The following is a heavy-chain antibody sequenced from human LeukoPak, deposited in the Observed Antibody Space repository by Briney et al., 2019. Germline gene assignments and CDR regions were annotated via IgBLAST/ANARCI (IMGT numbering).Heavy chain of an antibody. CDR1: GFTFSNAW. Sequence: GGSLRLSCAASGFTFSNAWMIWVRQAPGKGLEWVGRIKSKTHGGITDFAASVKGRFTISRDDSKNTLYLQMNSLKTEDTAVYYCTTGPYGDFYFDCWGQGTLVTVSS. J-gene: IGHJ4*02. CDR2: IKSKTHGGIT. V-gene: IGHV3-15*01. CDR3: TTGPYGDFYFDC. D-gene: IGHD4-17*01.